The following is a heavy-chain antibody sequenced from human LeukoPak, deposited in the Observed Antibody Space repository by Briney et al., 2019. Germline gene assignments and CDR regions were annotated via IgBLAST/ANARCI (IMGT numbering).Heavy chain of an antibody. Sequence: SVKVSCKASGGTFSSYAISWVRQAPGQGLEWMGGIIPIFGTANYAQKFQGRVTITADKSTSTAYMELSSLRSEDTAVYYCARSDSSGYYSPNWFDPWGQGTLVTVSS. D-gene: IGHD3-22*01. CDR3: ARSDSSGYYSPNWFDP. V-gene: IGHV1-69*06. CDR1: GGTFSSYA. CDR2: IIPIFGTA. J-gene: IGHJ5*02.